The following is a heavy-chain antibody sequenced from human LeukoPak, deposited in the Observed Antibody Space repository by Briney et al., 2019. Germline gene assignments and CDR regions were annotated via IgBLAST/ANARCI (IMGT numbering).Heavy chain of an antibody. Sequence: ASVKVSCKASGYTFTGYYMHWVRQAPGQGLEWMGWINPNSGGTNYAQKFQGRVTMTRDMSTSTVYMELSSLRSEDTAVYYCAGGRITIFGVVNNEFDYWGQGTLVTVSS. V-gene: IGHV1-2*02. CDR3: AGGRITIFGVVNNEFDY. CDR1: GYTFTGYY. J-gene: IGHJ4*02. CDR2: INPNSGGT. D-gene: IGHD3-3*01.